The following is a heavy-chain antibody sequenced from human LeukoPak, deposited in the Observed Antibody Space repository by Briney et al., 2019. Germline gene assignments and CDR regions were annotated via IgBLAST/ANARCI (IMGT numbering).Heavy chain of an antibody. J-gene: IGHJ4*02. CDR1: GFTVSSNY. D-gene: IGHD6-19*01. CDR3: AGGQMFTSGGFDN. V-gene: IGHV3-53*01. CDR2: IYTGGNI. Sequence: GGSLRLSCAASGFTVSSNYMSWVRQAPGKGLEWVSIIYTGGNIYYADFVKGRFTISRDNSNNMVFLQMNGLTAEDTALYYCAGGQMFTSGGFDNWGQGALVTVSS.